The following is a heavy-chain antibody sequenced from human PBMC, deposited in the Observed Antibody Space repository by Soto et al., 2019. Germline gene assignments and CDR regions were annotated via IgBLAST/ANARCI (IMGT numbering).Heavy chain of an antibody. V-gene: IGHV4-38-2*01. Sequence: SETLSLTCAVSGYSISLGYYWGWIRQPPGKGLEWIGSIYHRGDINYNPPLESRVAISTDTSKNQVSLTLTAVNAADTAVYFCARGRHWFGPWGQGTLVTV. J-gene: IGHJ5*02. CDR3: ARGRHWFGP. CDR1: GYSISLGYY. CDR2: IYHRGDI.